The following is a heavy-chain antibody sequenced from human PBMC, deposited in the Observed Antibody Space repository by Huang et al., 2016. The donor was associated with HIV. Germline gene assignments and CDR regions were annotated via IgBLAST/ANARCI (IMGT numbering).Heavy chain of an antibody. D-gene: IGHD2-21*02. V-gene: IGHV3-21*01. Sequence: QLVESGGGLVRPGGALRISCATSGFSFGSYNMNWVSQAPGRWREWCSFMSVISKYIEYADSVKGRFTISRDNVKKSLYLQMHSLRADDTAVYYCARAYCGGDCYPGVTYRNGMDVWGQGTTFTVSS. J-gene: IGHJ6*02. CDR3: ARAYCGGDCYPGVTYRNGMDV. CDR2: MSVISKYI. CDR1: GFSFGSYN.